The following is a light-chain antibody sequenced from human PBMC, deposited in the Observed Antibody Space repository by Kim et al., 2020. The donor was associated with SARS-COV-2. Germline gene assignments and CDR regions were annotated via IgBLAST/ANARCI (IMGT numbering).Light chain of an antibody. V-gene: IGKV3-11*01. CDR2: DAF. CDR3: QQRSNWYT. CDR1: QRIVSS. Sequence: LASFPGESATFSCRASQRIVSSFAWYQHKPGQPPRLLIYDAFIRATGIPARCSGSGSGTDFTLTISSLEPEDFAVYYCQQRSNWYTFGQGTKLEI. J-gene: IGKJ2*01.